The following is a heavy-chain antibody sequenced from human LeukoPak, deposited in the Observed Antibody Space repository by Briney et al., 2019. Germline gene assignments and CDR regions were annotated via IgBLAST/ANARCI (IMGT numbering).Heavy chain of an antibody. CDR3: ARHRYSSGWYGGWPFDY. Sequence: SETLSLTCAVYGGSFSGYYWSWIRQPPGKGLEWIGEINHSGSTNYNPSLKSRVTISVDTSKNQFSLKLSSVTAADTAVYYCARHRYSSGWYGGWPFDYWGQGTLVTVSS. CDR1: GGSFSGYY. V-gene: IGHV4-34*01. D-gene: IGHD6-19*01. CDR2: INHSGST. J-gene: IGHJ4*02.